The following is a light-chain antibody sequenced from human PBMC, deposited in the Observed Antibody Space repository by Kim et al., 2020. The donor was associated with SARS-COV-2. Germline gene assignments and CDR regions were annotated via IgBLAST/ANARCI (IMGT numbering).Light chain of an antibody. CDR3: NSRDSNDNVV. CDR1: SLRTYY. CDR2: GKN. J-gene: IGLJ2*01. Sequence: SSELTQDPAVSVALGQTVRITCQGDSLRTYYATWYQKKPGQAPILVIYGKNTRPSGIPDRFSGSTSGNTASLTITGTQAGDEADYYCNSRDSNDNVVFGGGTQLTVL. V-gene: IGLV3-19*01.